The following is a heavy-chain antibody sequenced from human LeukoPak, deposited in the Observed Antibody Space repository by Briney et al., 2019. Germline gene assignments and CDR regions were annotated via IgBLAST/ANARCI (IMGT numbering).Heavy chain of an antibody. Sequence: HPGGSLRLSCAASGFTFSGYGMHWVRQAPGKGLQWGAFIYSDNTHYSDSVKGRFTISRDNSKNTLYLQMNSLRAEDTAVYYCARVLRQYQLFDPRYYYYYMDVWGKGTTVTISS. V-gene: IGHV3-30*12. CDR2: IYSDNT. D-gene: IGHD2-2*01. CDR1: GFTFSGYG. J-gene: IGHJ6*03. CDR3: ARVLRQYQLFDPRYYYYYMDV.